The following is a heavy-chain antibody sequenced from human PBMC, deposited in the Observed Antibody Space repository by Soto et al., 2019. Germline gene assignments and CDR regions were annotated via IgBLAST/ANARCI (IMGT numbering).Heavy chain of an antibody. CDR3: VRNGYYCLDI. Sequence: QIQLQESGPGLVKSSGTLSLTCTVSGDSITNSDWWSWVRQSPGKGLEWIGEIHHSGATNYNPSLKSRVTISVDKSTNHLFLKVSSVTAADTAVYYCVRNGYYCLDIWGRGTTVTVSS. J-gene: IGHJ6*02. CDR1: GDSITNSDW. CDR2: IHHSGAT. V-gene: IGHV4-4*02.